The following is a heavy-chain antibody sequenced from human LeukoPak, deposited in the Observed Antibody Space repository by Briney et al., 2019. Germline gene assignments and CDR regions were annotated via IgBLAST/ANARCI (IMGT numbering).Heavy chain of an antibody. Sequence: SETLSLTCTVSGGSISSSSYYWGWIHQPPRKGLEWIGSIYYSGSTYYNPSLKSRVTISVDTSKNQFSLKLSSVTAADTAVYYCARLGGYDSHYAYWGQGTLVTVSS. J-gene: IGHJ4*02. D-gene: IGHD5-12*01. CDR1: GGSISSSSYY. CDR3: ARLGGYDSHYAY. V-gene: IGHV4-39*01. CDR2: IYYSGST.